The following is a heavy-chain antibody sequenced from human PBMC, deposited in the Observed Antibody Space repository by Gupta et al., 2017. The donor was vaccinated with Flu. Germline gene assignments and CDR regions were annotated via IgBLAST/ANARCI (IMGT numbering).Heavy chain of an antibody. Sequence: QLRLQGSGPGLVKPSETLSLSCTVSGGSVSTSNSYWALIRQPPGQGLEWIATIYYSGTAYYNPSLRSRATMSLDTSRNQFSLKVRSMTTADTAVYDCAGGVDDSAFDFWGQGPLVTVSS. J-gene: IGHJ4*02. CDR2: IYYSGTA. CDR1: GGSVSTSNSY. CDR3: AGGVDDSAFDF. V-gene: IGHV4-39*01. D-gene: IGHD5/OR15-5a*01.